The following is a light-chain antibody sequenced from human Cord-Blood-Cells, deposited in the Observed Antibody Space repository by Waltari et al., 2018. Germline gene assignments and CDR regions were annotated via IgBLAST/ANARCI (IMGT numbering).Light chain of an antibody. V-gene: IGLV2-11*01. CDR2: DVS. J-gene: IGLJ3*02. CDR1: SSDVGGYNY. Sequence: QSALTQPRSLSGSPGQSVPIPCTGTSSDVGGYNYVSWYQQHPGKAPKLMIYDVSKRPSGVPDRFSGSKSGNTASLTISGLQAEDEADYYCCSYAGSHTWVFGGGTKLTVL. CDR3: CSYAGSHTWV.